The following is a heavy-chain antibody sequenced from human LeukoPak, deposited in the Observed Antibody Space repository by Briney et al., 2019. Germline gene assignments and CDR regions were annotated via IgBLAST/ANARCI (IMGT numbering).Heavy chain of an antibody. CDR2: IWYDGSNK. CDR1: GFTFSSYG. J-gene: IGHJ4*02. V-gene: IGHV3-33*01. D-gene: IGHD4/OR15-4a*01. CDR3: TRDSANYHFAY. Sequence: PGGSLRLSCAASGFTFSSYGMHWVRQAPGKGLEWVAVIWYDGSNKYYADSVKGRFTISRDNSKNTLYLQMNSLRAEDTAVYYCTRDSANYHFAYWGQGALVTVSS.